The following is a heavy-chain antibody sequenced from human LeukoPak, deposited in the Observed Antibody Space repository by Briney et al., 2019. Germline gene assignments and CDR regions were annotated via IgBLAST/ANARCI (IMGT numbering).Heavy chain of an antibody. D-gene: IGHD2-15*01. J-gene: IGHJ3*02. Sequence: PSETLSLTCTVSGGSISSYYWSWIRQPPGKGLEWIGYIYYSGSTNYNPSLKSRVTISVDTSKNQFSLKLSSVTAADTAVYYCARHGGSYAFDIWGQGTMVTVSS. CDR1: GGSISSYY. V-gene: IGHV4-59*08. CDR2: IYYSGST. CDR3: ARHGGSYAFDI.